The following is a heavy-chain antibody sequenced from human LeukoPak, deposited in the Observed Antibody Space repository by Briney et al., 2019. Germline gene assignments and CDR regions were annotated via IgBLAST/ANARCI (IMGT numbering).Heavy chain of an antibody. CDR3: AREALGGARFFDH. J-gene: IGHJ4*02. Sequence: PSETLSLTCAVSGDSINSNNWWNWVRQPPGKGLEWIGEIYHSGSTNYNPSLKSRVTILVDKSKNQFSLKLSSVTAADTAVYYCAREALGGARFFDHWGQGTLVTVSS. CDR2: IYHSGST. D-gene: IGHD1-26*01. V-gene: IGHV4-4*02. CDR1: GDSINSNNW.